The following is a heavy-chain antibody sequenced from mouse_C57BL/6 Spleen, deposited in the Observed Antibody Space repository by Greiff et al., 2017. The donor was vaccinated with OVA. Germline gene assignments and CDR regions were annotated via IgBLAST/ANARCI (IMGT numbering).Heavy chain of an antibody. CDR3: ALYYGSSLDY. J-gene: IGHJ2*01. CDR2: IDPEDGET. Sequence: VQLQQSGAELVKPGASVKLSCTASGFNIKDYYMHWVKQRTEQGLEWIGRIDPEDGETKYAPKFPGKATITADTSSNTAYLQLSSLTSEDTAVYYCALYYGSSLDYWGQGTTLTVSS. CDR1: GFNIKDYY. D-gene: IGHD1-1*01. V-gene: IGHV14-2*01.